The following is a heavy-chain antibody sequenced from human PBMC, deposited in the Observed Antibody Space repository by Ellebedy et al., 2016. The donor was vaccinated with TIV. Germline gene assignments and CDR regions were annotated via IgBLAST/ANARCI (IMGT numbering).Heavy chain of an antibody. CDR1: GGSIGSSF. J-gene: IGHJ5*02. D-gene: IGHD3-10*02. CDR3: AKYMPVRGDFDP. V-gene: IGHV4-59*13. CDR2: TYSSGST. Sequence: SETLSLTXTVSGGSIGSSFWSWIRQPPGKGLEWIGYTYSSGSTNYNPSLNSRVSISVDTSKNQFSLRLSFVTAADTAVYYCAKYMPVRGDFDPWGQGTLVTVSS.